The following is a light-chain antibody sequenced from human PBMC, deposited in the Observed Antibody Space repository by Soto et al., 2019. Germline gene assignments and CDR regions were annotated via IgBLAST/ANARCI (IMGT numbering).Light chain of an antibody. CDR3: QQYNNWPPIT. CDR2: GAS. Sequence: EILMTQSPATLSVSPGARLTLSCRSSQSINNKVAWYQQKPGQAPRLLIYGASTRATGISPKFSGSGSGTEFTLTISSLQSEDFAVYYCQQYNNWPPITFGQGTRLDIK. CDR1: QSINNK. J-gene: IGKJ5*01. V-gene: IGKV3-15*01.